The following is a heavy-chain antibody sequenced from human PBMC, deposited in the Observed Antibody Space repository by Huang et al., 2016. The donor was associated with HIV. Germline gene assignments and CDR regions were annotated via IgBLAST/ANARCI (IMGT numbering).Heavy chain of an antibody. V-gene: IGHV4-39*01. D-gene: IGHD6-19*01. CDR2: ICYSGDS. Sequence: QLQLQESGPGPVKPSATLSLTCSVSGGSISGSRYYWGWIRQPPGNGLEWIGRICYSGDSHYSPSLKSRVTISVDTSKNQFSLKLSSVTAADTAVYYCARGQSGPSQWLASLGNYYYYMDVWGKGTTVTVSS. CDR3: ARGQSGPSQWLASLGNYYYYMDV. CDR1: GGSISGSRYY. J-gene: IGHJ6*03.